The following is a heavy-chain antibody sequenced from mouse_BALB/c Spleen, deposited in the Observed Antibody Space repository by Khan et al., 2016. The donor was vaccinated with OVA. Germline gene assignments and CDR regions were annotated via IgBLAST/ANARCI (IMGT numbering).Heavy chain of an antibody. CDR3: ATSYFYGYYFDY. CDR2: ISSDSSII. CDR1: GFTFTSYG. V-gene: IGHV5-17*02. J-gene: IGHJ2*01. Sequence: EVELVESGGGLVQPGGSRKLSCAASGFTFTSYGMHWIRQAPEKGLEWVAYISSDSSIIYYADTVKGRFTISRDNPKNTLFLQMTSLRSGDTAMYFCATSYFYGYYFDYWGQGTTLTVSS. D-gene: IGHD1-1*01.